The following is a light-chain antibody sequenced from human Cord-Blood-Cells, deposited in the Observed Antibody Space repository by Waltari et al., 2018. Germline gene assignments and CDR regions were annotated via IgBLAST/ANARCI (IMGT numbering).Light chain of an antibody. CDR1: TSDVGVSHS. J-gene: IGLJ3*02. CDR2: AVS. V-gene: IGLV2-14*03. Sequence: SCLPQPASASRSPGPSTTIPTTATTSDVGVSHSVSWYQQHPGKAPNLMIYAVSNRPSGVSNRFSGSKSGNTASLTISGLQAEDEADYYCSSYTSSSTWVFGGGTKLTVL. CDR3: SSYTSSSTWV.